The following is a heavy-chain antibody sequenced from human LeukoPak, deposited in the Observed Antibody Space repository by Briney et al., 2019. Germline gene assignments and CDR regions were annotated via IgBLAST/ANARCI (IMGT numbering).Heavy chain of an antibody. D-gene: IGHD2-2*01. V-gene: IGHV3-15*01. CDR2: IKSKTDGGTT. CDR3: VTGEVPSY. J-gene: IGHJ4*02. CDR1: GLTFSDYW. Sequence: GRSLRLSCAVSGLTFSDYWMSWVRQAPGKGLVRVGRIKSKTDGGTTHYAAPVKDRFTISRDDSSDTLYLQMNSLKTDDTAVYYCVTGEVPSYWGQGALVTVSS.